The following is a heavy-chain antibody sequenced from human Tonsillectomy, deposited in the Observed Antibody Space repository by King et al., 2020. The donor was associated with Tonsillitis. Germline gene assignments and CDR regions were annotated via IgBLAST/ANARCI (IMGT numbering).Heavy chain of an antibody. CDR2: IDPSDSYT. J-gene: IGHJ3*02. Sequence: EVQLVQSGAEVKKPGESLRISCKGSGYSFTSYWISWVRQMPGKGLEWMGRIDPSDSYTNYSPSFQGHVTLSADKSISTAYLQWSSLKASDNAMYYCARRKLGHYGSGSYAFDIWGQGTMVTVSS. V-gene: IGHV5-10-1*03. CDR1: GYSFTSYW. CDR3: ARRKLGHYGSGSYAFDI. D-gene: IGHD3-10*01.